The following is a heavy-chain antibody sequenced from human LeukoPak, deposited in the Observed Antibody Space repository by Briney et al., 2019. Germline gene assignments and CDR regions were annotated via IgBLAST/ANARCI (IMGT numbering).Heavy chain of an antibody. J-gene: IGHJ3*02. D-gene: IGHD3-10*01. CDR1: GFTFSDYY. CDR2: ISSSGSTI. CDR3: ARAGLWFGPPGAFDI. Sequence: GGSLRLSCAASGFTFSDYYMSWLRQAPGKGLEWVSYISSSGSTISYADSVKGRFTISRDNAKNSLYLQMNSLRAEDTAVYYCARAGLWFGPPGAFDIWGQGTMVTVSS. V-gene: IGHV3-11*01.